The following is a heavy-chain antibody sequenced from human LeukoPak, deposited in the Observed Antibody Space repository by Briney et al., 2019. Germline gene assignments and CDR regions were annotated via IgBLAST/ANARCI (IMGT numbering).Heavy chain of an antibody. V-gene: IGHV3-33*01. CDR2: KWYDGSNK. J-gene: IGHJ4*02. CDR3: ARGITGTTGFDY. CDR1: GFTFSSYG. D-gene: IGHD1-7*01. Sequence: GGSLRLSCAASGFTFSSYGMHWVRQAPGKGLEWVAVKWYDGSNKYYADSVKGRFTISRDNSKNTLYLQMNSLRAEDTAVYYCARGITGTTGFDYWGQGTLVTVSS.